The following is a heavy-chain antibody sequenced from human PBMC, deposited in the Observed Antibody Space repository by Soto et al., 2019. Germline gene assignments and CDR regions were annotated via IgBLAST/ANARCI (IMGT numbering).Heavy chain of an antibody. Sequence: SVKVSCKASGCTFSSYAISWVRQAPGQGLEWMGGIIPIFGTANYAQKFQGRVTITADESTSTAYMELSSLRSEDTAVYYCARDLGYCSSTSCYTTFLDYYGMDVWGQGTTVTVSS. D-gene: IGHD2-2*02. CDR1: GCTFSSYA. CDR2: IIPIFGTA. J-gene: IGHJ6*02. CDR3: ARDLGYCSSTSCYTTFLDYYGMDV. V-gene: IGHV1-69*13.